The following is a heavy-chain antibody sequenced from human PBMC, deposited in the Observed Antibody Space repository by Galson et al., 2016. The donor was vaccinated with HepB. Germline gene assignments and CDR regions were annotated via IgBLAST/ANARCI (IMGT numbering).Heavy chain of an antibody. CDR2: ISRDGTKN. D-gene: IGHD3-3*01. CDR3: AKGSGDYDFWSGDS. J-gene: IGHJ5*01. CDR1: GFAFRIYD. V-gene: IGHV3-30*18. Sequence: SLRLSCATSGFAFRIYDMFWVRQAPGKGLEWVSGISRDGTKNYYIDYVKGRFVISRDNSKNTLFLEMNSPRVQDTAVYHCAKGSGDYDFWSGDSWGRGTLVTVSS.